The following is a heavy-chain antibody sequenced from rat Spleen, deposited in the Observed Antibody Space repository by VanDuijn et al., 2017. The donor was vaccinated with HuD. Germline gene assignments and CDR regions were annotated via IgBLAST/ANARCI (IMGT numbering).Heavy chain of an antibody. CDR1: GFTFSRYW. V-gene: IGHV5-58*01. J-gene: IGHJ2*01. CDR2: VSSDGVNT. CDR3: SREGLYGNFFDY. Sequence: EVQLVETGGGLVQPGKSLKLSCVASGFTFSRYWMYWVRQAPGKGLEWVSSVSSDGVNTYYPDSVKGRFTISRDNAKSTLYLQMDSLRSEDTATYYCSREGLYGNFFDYCGQGVMVTVSS. D-gene: IGHD1-11*01.